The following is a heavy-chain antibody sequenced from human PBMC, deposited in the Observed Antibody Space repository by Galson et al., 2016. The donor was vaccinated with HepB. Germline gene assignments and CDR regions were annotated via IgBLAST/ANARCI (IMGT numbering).Heavy chain of an antibody. J-gene: IGHJ4*02. CDR1: GFSFSNYD. V-gene: IGHV3-23*01. D-gene: IGHD4/OR15-4a*01. CDR3: VKAIPDANYISRCDY. Sequence: SLRLSCAASGFSFSNYDMSWARQAPGKGPEWVSTISGSGAKTYYADSVKGRSTISRDNPENTVYLQMDSLKVEDTAIYYCVKAIPDANYISRCDYWGQGTLVTVSS. CDR2: ISGSGAKT.